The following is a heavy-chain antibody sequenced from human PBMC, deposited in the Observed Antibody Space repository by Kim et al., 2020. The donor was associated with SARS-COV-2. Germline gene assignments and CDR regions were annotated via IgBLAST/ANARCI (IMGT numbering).Heavy chain of an antibody. D-gene: IGHD5-12*01. J-gene: IGHJ6*03. V-gene: IGHV3-48*02. CDR3: ASAVATIPAYDDYYMDV. Sequence: VKGRFTSSRDNAKNSLYLQMNSLRDEDTAVYYCASAVATIPAYDDYYMDVWGKGTTVTVSS.